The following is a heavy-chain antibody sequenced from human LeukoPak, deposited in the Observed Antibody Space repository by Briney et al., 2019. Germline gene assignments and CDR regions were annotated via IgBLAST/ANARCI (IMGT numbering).Heavy chain of an antibody. CDR2: ISSSSSYI. V-gene: IGHV3-21*01. D-gene: IGHD6-13*01. CDR3: ARDPGIAAAGQYGMDV. Sequence: PGGSLRLSCAASGFTFSSYSMNWVRQAPGKGLEWVSSISSSSSYIYYADSVKGRFTISRDNAKNSLYLQMNSLRAEDTAVYYCARDPGIAAAGQYGMDVWGQGTTVTVSS. CDR1: GFTFSSYS. J-gene: IGHJ6*02.